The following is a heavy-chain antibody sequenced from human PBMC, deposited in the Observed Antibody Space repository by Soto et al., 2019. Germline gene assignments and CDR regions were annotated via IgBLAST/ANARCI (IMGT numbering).Heavy chain of an antibody. D-gene: IGHD3-16*02. J-gene: IGHJ3*02. Sequence: ASETLSLTCTVSGGSISSSSYYWGWIRQPPGKGLEWIGSIYYSGSTYYNPSLKSRVTISVDTSKNQFSLKLSSVTAADTAVYYCARDLSYDYIWGSYREGAFDIWGQGTMVTVSS. CDR1: GGSISSSSYY. CDR2: IYYSGST. V-gene: IGHV4-39*07. CDR3: ARDLSYDYIWGSYREGAFDI.